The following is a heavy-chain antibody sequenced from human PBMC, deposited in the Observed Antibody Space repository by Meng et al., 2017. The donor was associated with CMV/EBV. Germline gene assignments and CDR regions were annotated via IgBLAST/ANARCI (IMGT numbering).Heavy chain of an antibody. V-gene: IGHV3-7*01. D-gene: IGHD3-9*01. CDR3: ARDSQYYDILTGYSRFYAFDI. CDR2: IKQDGSEK. J-gene: IGHJ3*02. CDR1: GFTCSSYW. Sequence: GESLKISCAASGFTCSSYWMSWVRQAPGKGLEWVANIKQDGSEKYYVDSVKGRFTISRDNAKNSLYLQMNSLRAEDTAVYYCARDSQYYDILTGYSRFYAFDIWGQGTMVTVSS.